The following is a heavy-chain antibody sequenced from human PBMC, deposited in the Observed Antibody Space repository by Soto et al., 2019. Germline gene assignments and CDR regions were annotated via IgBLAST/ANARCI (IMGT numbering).Heavy chain of an antibody. Sequence: SVKVSCKASGGTFSSYTISWVRQAPGQGLEWMGRIIPILGIANYAQKFQGRVTMTRDTSTSTVYMELSSLRSEDTAVYYCAGYYYGMDVWGQGTTVTVSS. CDR3: AGYYYGMDV. V-gene: IGHV1-69*02. CDR1: GGTFSSYT. CDR2: IIPILGIA. J-gene: IGHJ6*02.